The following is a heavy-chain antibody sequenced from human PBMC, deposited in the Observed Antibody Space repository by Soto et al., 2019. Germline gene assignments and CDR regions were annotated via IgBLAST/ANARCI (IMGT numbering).Heavy chain of an antibody. Sequence: ASVKVSCKASGYTFTSYYMHWVRQAPGQGLEWMGIINPSGGSTSYAQKFQGRVTMTRDTSTSTVYMELSSLRSEDTAVYYCARATGGLRYFDWLLNYFDYWGQGTLVTVSS. V-gene: IGHV1-46*01. CDR3: ARATGGLRYFDWLLNYFDY. D-gene: IGHD3-9*01. CDR2: INPSGGST. CDR1: GYTFTSYY. J-gene: IGHJ4*02.